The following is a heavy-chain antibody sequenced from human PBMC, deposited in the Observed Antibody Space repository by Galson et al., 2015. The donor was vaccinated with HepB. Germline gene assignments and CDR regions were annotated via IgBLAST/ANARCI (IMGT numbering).Heavy chain of an antibody. CDR3: AKESPGVAAAGRSPQFDY. CDR1: GFTFSSYG. D-gene: IGHD6-13*01. V-gene: IGHV3-30*18. Sequence: SLRLSCAASGFTFSSYGIHWVRQAPGKGLEWVSVISYDGSNKYYADSVKGRFTISRDNSKNTLFLQMNSLRAEDTAVYYCAKESPGVAAAGRSPQFDYWGLGTLVTVSS. J-gene: IGHJ4*02. CDR2: ISYDGSNK.